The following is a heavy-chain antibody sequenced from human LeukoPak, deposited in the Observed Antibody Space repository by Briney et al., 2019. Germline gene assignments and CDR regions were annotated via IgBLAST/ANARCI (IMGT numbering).Heavy chain of an antibody. CDR2: INHSGST. V-gene: IGHV4-34*01. CDR3: ARGITIFVPPYYYYYYMDV. CDR1: GGSFSGYY. Sequence: KASETLSLTCAVYGGSFSGYYWSWIRQPPGKGLEWIGEINHSGSTNYNPSLKSRVTISVDTSKNQFSLKLSSVTAADTAVYYCARGITIFVPPYYYYYYMDVWGKGTTVTVSS. J-gene: IGHJ6*03. D-gene: IGHD3-3*01.